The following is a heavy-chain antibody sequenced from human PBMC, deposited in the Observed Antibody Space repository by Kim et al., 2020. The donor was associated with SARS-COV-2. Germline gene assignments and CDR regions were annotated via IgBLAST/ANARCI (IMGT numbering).Heavy chain of an antibody. CDR1: GLKFGDHY. CDR3: ARELSGGDYTFQV. Sequence: GGSLRLSCAASGLKFGDHYMSWLRQAPGKGLEWISYLSPTSKTSDYADSVRGRFTISRDNAKRSLFLHMTSLKGDDTAVYYWARELSGGDYTFQVWGQGT. D-gene: IGHD4-17*01. V-gene: IGHV3-11*01. J-gene: IGHJ4*02. CDR2: LSPTSKTS.